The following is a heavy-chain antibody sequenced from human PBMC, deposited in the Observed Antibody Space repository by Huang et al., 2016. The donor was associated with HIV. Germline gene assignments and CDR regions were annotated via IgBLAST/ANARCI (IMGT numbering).Heavy chain of an antibody. J-gene: IGHJ2*01. D-gene: IGHD3-3*01. CDR1: GGSINTGRYY. V-gene: IGHV4-39*01. CDR2: LYYTGNR. CDR3: ARNHDFWRGRMFAISYFDV. Sequence: QMRFQESGPGLVKPSGTLSLTCNVSGGSINTGRYYWGWIRQPPGKGLEWVGSLYYTGNRHYDPARKGRLTISADTSKNQFSLNLSAVTAADTAIYYCARNHDFWRGRMFAISYFDVWGRGTLVTVAS.